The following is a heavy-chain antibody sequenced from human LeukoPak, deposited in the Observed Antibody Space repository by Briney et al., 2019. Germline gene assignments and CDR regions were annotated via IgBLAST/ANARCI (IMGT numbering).Heavy chain of an antibody. V-gene: IGHV4-59*01. D-gene: IGHD3-10*01. CDR3: XXXXFGESPIYYYYYYMDV. Sequence: SETLSLTCTVSGGSISDYYWTWIRQPPGKGLEWIGHIYYSENTIYNPSLKSRVTISVDTSKNQFSLKLSSVTAADTAVYYCXXXXFGESPIYYYYYYMDVWGKGTTVTVSS. CDR2: IYYSENT. CDR1: GGSISDYY. J-gene: IGHJ6*03.